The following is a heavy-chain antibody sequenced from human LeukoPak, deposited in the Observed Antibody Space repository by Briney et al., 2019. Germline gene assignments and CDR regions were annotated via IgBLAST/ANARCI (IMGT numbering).Heavy chain of an antibody. V-gene: IGHV3-48*01. CDR1: GFTFGGYS. D-gene: IGHD1/OR15-1a*01. J-gene: IGHJ3*02. CDR2: ISSGSSTI. Sequence: PRGSLKLSCAASGFTFGGYSMNWVGQAPGKGLEWVSYISSGSSTIYYADSVKGRFAISRDNSKNTLYLQMSSLSAEDTAVYFCVKNLEQLVHNGAFDIWGQGTMVTVSS. CDR3: VKNLEQLVHNGAFDI.